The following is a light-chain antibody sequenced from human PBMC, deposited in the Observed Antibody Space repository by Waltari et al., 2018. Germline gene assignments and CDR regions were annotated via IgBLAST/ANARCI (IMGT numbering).Light chain of an antibody. CDR1: NIGSKS. V-gene: IGLV3-21*02. CDR3: QVWDSSSDHWV. CDR2: DDS. J-gene: IGLJ3*02. Sequence: SYVLTQPPSVSVAPGQTARITCGGNNIGSKSVHWYQQKPGQAPVLVVCDDSDRPSGIPGRFSGYNSGNTATLTISRVEAGDEADYYCQVWDSSSDHWVFGGGTKLTVL.